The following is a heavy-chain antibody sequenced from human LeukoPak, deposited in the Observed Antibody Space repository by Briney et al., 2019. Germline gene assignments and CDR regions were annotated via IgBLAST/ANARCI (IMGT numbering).Heavy chain of an antibody. CDR2: ISYDGSNK. CDR3: AKTQLATFDY. J-gene: IGHJ4*02. D-gene: IGHD6-13*01. CDR1: GFTSSDYG. V-gene: IGHV3-30*18. Sequence: GRSLRLSCAASGFTSSDYGMHWVRQAPGKGLEWVAVISYDGSNKYYADSVKGRFTISRDNSKNTLYLQMNSLRGEDTAVYYCAKTQLATFDYWGQGTLVTVSS.